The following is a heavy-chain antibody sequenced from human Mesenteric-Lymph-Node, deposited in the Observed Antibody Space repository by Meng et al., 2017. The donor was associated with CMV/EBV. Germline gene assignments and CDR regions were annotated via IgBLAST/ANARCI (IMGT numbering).Heavy chain of an antibody. CDR1: GGTFSSYA. D-gene: IGHD3-22*01. J-gene: IGHJ5*02. V-gene: IGHV1-69*10. Sequence: SVKVSCKASGGTFSSYAISWVRQAPGQGLEWMGGIIAVLGKAYYAQKFQGRVTITADKSTSTAYMELGSLRSEDTAVYYCAGALNFDSRIDPWGQGTLVTVS. CDR2: IIAVLGKA. CDR3: AGALNFDSRIDP.